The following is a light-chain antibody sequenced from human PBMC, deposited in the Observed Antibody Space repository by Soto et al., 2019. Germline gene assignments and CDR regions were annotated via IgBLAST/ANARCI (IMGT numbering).Light chain of an antibody. CDR1: QSINNW. V-gene: IGKV1-5*03. J-gene: IGKJ1*01. Sequence: DIQMTQSPSTLYASVGDRVTITCRASQSINNWLAWYQQKPGKAPKRLIYKASNLDIGVPSRFSGSGSGREFTFTISSLHPDEFATYYCQQYDTDWTFGQGTKVEIK. CDR2: KAS. CDR3: QQYDTDWT.